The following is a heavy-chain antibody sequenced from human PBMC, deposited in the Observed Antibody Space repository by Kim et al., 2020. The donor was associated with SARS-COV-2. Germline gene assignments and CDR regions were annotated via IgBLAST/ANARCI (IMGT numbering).Heavy chain of an antibody. Sequence: ASVKVSCKASGYTFTSYYMHWVRQAPGQGLEWMGIINPSGGSTSYAKKIQGRVTMTRDTSTSTVYMELSSLRSEYTAVYYCARDRITMVRGVIKKGAFDIWAQGTMVTVSS. J-gene: IGHJ3*02. D-gene: IGHD3-10*01. CDR2: INPSGGST. V-gene: IGHV1-46*01. CDR1: GYTFTSYY. CDR3: ARDRITMVRGVIKKGAFDI.